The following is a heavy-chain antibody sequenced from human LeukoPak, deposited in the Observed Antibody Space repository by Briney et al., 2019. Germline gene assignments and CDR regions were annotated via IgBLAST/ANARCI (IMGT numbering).Heavy chain of an antibody. CDR3: AKQAGGMATMDY. Sequence: AGGSLRLSCAVSGFTFSSHGMHWVRQAPGKGLEWVAVISYDGSNKYYADSVKGRFTISRDNSKNTLYLQMNSLRAEDTAMYYCAKQAGGMATMDYWGQGTLVTVSS. CDR1: GFTFSSHG. CDR2: ISYDGSNK. D-gene: IGHD5-24*01. V-gene: IGHV3-30*18. J-gene: IGHJ4*02.